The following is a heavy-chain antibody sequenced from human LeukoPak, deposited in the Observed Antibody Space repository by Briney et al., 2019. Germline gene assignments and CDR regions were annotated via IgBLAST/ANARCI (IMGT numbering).Heavy chain of an antibody. Sequence: GAPVTVSCKASGGTFSSYAISWVRQAPGQGLEWMGGIIPIFGTANYAQKFQGRVTITADESTSTAYMELSSLRSEDTAVYYCAKFGRYDSSGSNYYYYGMDVWGQGTTVTVSS. D-gene: IGHD3-22*01. CDR1: GGTFSSYA. V-gene: IGHV1-69*01. J-gene: IGHJ6*02. CDR2: IIPIFGTA. CDR3: AKFGRYDSSGSNYYYYGMDV.